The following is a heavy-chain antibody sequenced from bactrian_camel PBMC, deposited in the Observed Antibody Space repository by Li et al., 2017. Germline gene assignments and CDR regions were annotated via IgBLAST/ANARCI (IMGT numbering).Heavy chain of an antibody. CDR3: AKTGDGGTWGEYNY. Sequence: HVQLVESGGGLVQPGGSLRLSCAASELMFDTYFMGWFRQGPGKERERVAGIHIGGGIPQYADSVKGRFTISQGNSKNTVYLQMSSLKTEDMAMYYCAKTGDGGTWGEYNYWGQGTQVTVS. J-gene: IGHJ4*01. V-gene: IGHV3S1*01. CDR2: IHIGGGIP. CDR1: ELMFDTYF. D-gene: IGHD6*01.